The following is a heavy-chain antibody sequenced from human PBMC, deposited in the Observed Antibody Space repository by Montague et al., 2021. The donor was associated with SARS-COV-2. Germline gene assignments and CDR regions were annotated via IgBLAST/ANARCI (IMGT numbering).Heavy chain of an antibody. J-gene: IGHJ5*02. CDR2: ISGGGDRK. CDR1: GFTFSRYT. Sequence: SLRLSCAASGFTFSRYTISWVRQAPGKGLEWVSGISGGGDRKYYADSVKGRLTISRDNSKNTVYVQMNSLRAEATAVYYCAKLSRDSSCVAWGQGTLVTVSS. CDR3: AKLSRDSSCVA. D-gene: IGHD3-22*01. V-gene: IGHV3-23*01.